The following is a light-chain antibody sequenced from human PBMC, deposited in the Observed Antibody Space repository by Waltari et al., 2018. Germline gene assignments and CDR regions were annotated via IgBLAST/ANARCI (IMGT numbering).Light chain of an antibody. CDR1: GSNIGAGFD. V-gene: IGLV1-40*01. CDR2: GNN. J-gene: IGLJ3*02. CDR3: QSYDSSLTGSWV. Sequence: QSVLTQPPSVSGAPGQRVTLPCPVSGSNIGAGFDVHWSQQLPGTAPKLPVYGNNSRPSGVPDRFSASKSGTSASLAITGLQAEDEADYYCQSYDSSLTGSWVFGGGTKLTVL.